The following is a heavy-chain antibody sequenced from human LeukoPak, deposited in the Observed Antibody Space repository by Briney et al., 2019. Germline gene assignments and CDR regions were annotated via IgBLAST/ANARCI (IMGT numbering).Heavy chain of an antibody. Sequence: SETLSLTCAVSGGSISSGNWWSWVRQPPGKGLEWIGEVYHSGSTNYNPSLKSRVTISVDKSKNQFSLELSSVTAADTAVYYCARDSRVVATSIFDYWGQGTLVTVSS. CDR1: GGSISSGNW. V-gene: IGHV4-4*02. CDR3: ARDSRVVATSIFDY. D-gene: IGHD5-12*01. J-gene: IGHJ4*02. CDR2: VYHSGST.